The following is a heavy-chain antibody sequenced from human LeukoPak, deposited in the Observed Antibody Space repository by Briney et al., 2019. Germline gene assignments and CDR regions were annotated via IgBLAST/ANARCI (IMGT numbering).Heavy chain of an antibody. Sequence: TGGSLRLSCAASGFTFSTYAMSWVRQAPGKGLEWVSAISGSGGSTYYADSVKGRFTNSRDNSKNTLYLQINSLRAEDTAIYYCAKDRRNWGSRVDYWGQGTLVTVSS. CDR3: AKDRRNWGSRVDY. CDR1: GFTFSTYA. D-gene: IGHD7-27*01. CDR2: ISGSGGST. V-gene: IGHV3-23*01. J-gene: IGHJ4*02.